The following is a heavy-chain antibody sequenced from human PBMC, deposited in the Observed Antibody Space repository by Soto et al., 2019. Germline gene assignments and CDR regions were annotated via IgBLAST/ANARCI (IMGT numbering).Heavy chain of an antibody. CDR1: GYTFTGHY. D-gene: IGHD1-26*01. Sequence: ASVKVACKTSGYTFTGHYIHWVRQAPQQGPEWMGEIGPESGATRYAQKFRGRVTMTMDTSITTVYMELKNLSPDDTAVYYCGRGRSGQIVVLYWGRG. V-gene: IGHV1-2*02. CDR2: IGPESGAT. CDR3: GRGRSGQIVVLY. J-gene: IGHJ4*02.